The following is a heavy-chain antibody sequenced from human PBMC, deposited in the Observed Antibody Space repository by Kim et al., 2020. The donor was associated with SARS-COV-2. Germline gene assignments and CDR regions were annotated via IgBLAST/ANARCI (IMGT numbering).Heavy chain of an antibody. Sequence: SETLSLTCAVYGGSFSGYYWSWIRQPPGKGLEWIGEINHSGSTNYNPSLKSRVTISVDTSKNQFSLKLSSVTAADTAVYYCARVIGYSYGRGAFDIWGQGTMVTVSS. CDR2: INHSGST. V-gene: IGHV4-34*01. J-gene: IGHJ3*02. CDR1: GGSFSGYY. D-gene: IGHD5-18*01. CDR3: ARVIGYSYGRGAFDI.